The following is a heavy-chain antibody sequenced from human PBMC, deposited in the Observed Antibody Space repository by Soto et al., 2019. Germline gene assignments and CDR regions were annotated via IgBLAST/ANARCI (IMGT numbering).Heavy chain of an antibody. V-gene: IGHV3-30*18. CDR2: ISSDGTDT. J-gene: IGHJ4*02. Sequence: QVQLVQSGGGVVQPGRSLRLSCAASGFSFTSYGMHWIRQAPGKGLEWVALISSDGTDTYYADSVKGRFTISRDNSKNTLYLQMGSLRAEDKAVYYCAKDRRDGYNWSDYWGQGTLVAVSS. CDR1: GFSFTSYG. CDR3: AKDRRDGYNWSDY. D-gene: IGHD5-12*01.